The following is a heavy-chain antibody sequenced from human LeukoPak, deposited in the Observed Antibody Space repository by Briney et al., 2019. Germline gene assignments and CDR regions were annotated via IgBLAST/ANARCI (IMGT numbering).Heavy chain of an antibody. CDR3: ARESEYSSNAFDY. CDR1: GFTFSSYK. D-gene: IGHD6-6*01. J-gene: IGHJ4*02. Sequence: GGSLRLSCEASGFTFSSYKMNWVRQAPGKGLEWVSSLTSHSSYKYYADSVKGRFTISGDNANNSLYLQMNSLRAEDTAVYYCARESEYSSNAFDYWGQGTLVTVSS. CDR2: LTSHSSYK. V-gene: IGHV3-21*01.